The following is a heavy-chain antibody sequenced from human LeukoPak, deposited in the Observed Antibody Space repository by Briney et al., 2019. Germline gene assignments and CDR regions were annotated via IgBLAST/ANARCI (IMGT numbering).Heavy chain of an antibody. CDR2: IYYSGST. D-gene: IGHD3-22*01. Sequence: SETLSLTCTVSGGSISSSSYYWGWIRQPPGKGLEWIGSIYYSGSTYYNPSLKSRVTISVDTSKNQFSLKLSSVTAADTAVYYCARDLYYYDSSAPQLAFDIWGQGTMVTVSS. CDR3: ARDLYYYDSSAPQLAFDI. V-gene: IGHV4-39*07. J-gene: IGHJ3*02. CDR1: GGSISSSSYY.